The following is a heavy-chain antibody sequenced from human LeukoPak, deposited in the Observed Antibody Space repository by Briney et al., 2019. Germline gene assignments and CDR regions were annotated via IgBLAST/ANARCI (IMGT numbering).Heavy chain of an antibody. Sequence: GGSLRLSCAASGFAFNVYAMSWLRQPPGKGLEWVSTINANSGATSYAASVRGRFSISRDNSKSTLYLQLSTLRADDTATYYCAKPISGGLAVTADWFHPWGQGTLVVVSS. CDR1: GFAFNVYA. V-gene: IGHV3-23*01. D-gene: IGHD6-19*01. CDR2: INANSGAT. CDR3: AKPISGGLAVTADWFHP. J-gene: IGHJ5*01.